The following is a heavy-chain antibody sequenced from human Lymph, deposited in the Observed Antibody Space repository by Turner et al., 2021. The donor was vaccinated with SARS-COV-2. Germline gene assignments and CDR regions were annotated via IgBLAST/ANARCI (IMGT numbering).Heavy chain of an antibody. Sequence: VQLVQSGAEVKKPGASVKVSCKASGYTFTGYDSNWMRQATGQGLEWMGWMNPNRGNTGYAQKFQGRVTMTRNTNISTAYMELSRLASEEAAVYYCARAAQLPVWFDPWGQGTLVTVSS. D-gene: IGHD6-25*01. V-gene: IGHV1-8*01. CDR1: GYTFTGYD. J-gene: IGHJ5*02. CDR2: MNPNRGNT. CDR3: ARAAQLPVWFDP.